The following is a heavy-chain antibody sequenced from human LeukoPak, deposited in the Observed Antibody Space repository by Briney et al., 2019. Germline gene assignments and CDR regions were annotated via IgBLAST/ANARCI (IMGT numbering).Heavy chain of an antibody. D-gene: IGHD1-26*01. CDR1: GYTFTGYY. Sequence: GASVKVSCKXSGYTFTGYYMHWVRQAPGQGLEWMGRINPNSGGTNYAQKFQGRVTMTRDTSISTAYMELSRLRSDDTAEYYCARMFISGSYFDYWGQGTLVTVSS. CDR3: ARMFISGSYFDY. V-gene: IGHV1-2*06. J-gene: IGHJ4*02. CDR2: INPNSGGT.